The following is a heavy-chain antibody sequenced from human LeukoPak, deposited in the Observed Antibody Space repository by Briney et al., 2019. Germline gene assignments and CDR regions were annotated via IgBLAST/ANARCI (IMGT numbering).Heavy chain of an antibody. CDR3: TRDTGGIGSYPDY. Sequence: GGSLRLSCAASGFTFRNYWMTWVRQTPGKGLEWVANIKQDGSEKYFWESVKGRFTISRDNAKNSVYLQMNSLRVEDTGVYYCTRDTGGIGSYPDYWSQGTLVTVSS. J-gene: IGHJ4*02. CDR2: IKQDGSEK. V-gene: IGHV3-7*01. CDR1: GFTFRNYW. D-gene: IGHD1-26*01.